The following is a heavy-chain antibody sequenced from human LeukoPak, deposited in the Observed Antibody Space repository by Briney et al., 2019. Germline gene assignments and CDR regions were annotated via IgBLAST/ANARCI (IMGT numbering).Heavy chain of an antibody. Sequence: GGSLRLSCAASGFTFSSYAMSWVRQAPGKGLEWVSAISGSGGSTYYADSVKGRFTISRDNSKNTLYLQMNSLRAEDTAGYYCAKDRNYYDSSGYYYDAFDIWGQGTMVTVSS. J-gene: IGHJ3*02. CDR1: GFTFSSYA. CDR3: AKDRNYYDSSGYYYDAFDI. D-gene: IGHD3-22*01. CDR2: ISGSGGST. V-gene: IGHV3-23*01.